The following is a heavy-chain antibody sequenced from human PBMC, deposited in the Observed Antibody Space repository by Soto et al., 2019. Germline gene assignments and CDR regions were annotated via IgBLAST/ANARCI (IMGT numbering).Heavy chain of an antibody. CDR2: IVVGSGNT. D-gene: IGHD2-21*02. CDR1: GFTFFTSA. J-gene: IGHJ4*02. CDR3: AADPYCGGDCYFDY. Sequence: SVKVSCKASGFTFFTSAVQWVRQARGQGLEWIGWIVVGSGNTNYAQKFQERVTITRDMSKNTAYMELTSLRSEDTAVYYCAADPYCGGDCYFDYWGQGIMVTVSS. V-gene: IGHV1-58*01.